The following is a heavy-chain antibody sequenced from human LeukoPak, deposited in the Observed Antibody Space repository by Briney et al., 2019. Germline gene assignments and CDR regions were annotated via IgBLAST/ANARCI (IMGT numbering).Heavy chain of an antibody. J-gene: IGHJ6*02. CDR3: ARYVLRFLEWLFAPYGMDV. Sequence: ASVKVSCKASDYTFTSYGVSWVRQAPGQGLEWMGWISAYNGNTNYAQKLQGRVTMTTDTSTSTAYMELRSLRSDDTAVYYCARYVLRFLEWLFAPYGMDVWGQGTTVTVSS. D-gene: IGHD3-3*01. V-gene: IGHV1-18*01. CDR1: DYTFTSYG. CDR2: ISAYNGNT.